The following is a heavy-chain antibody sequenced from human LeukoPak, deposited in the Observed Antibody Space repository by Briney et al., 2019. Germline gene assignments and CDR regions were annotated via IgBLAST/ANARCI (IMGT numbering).Heavy chain of an antibody. J-gene: IGHJ4*02. CDR3: ARDDDFVDY. D-gene: IGHD1-1*01. CDR2: INPKSGGR. CDR1: GYTFTDYY. V-gene: IGHV1-2*02. Sequence: ASVKVSCKASGYTFTDYYMHWVRQAPGQGLEWMGWINPKSGGRSYAQRFQGRVTMTRDTSNSTAYMDLSRLRSDDTAVYYCARDDDFVDYWGQGSLVTVSS.